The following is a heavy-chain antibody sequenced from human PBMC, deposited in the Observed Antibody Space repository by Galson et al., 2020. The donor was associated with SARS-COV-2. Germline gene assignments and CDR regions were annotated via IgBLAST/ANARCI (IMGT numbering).Heavy chain of an antibody. CDR1: GFTFSSYG. CDR3: AKGRGGSYSPPFDY. J-gene: IGHJ4*02. D-gene: IGHD1-26*01. Sequence: GESLKISCAASGFTFSSYGMHWVRQAPGKGLEWVAVISYDGSNKYYADSVKGRFTISRDNSKNTLYLQMNSLRAEDTAVYYCAKGRGGSYSPPFDYWGQGTLVTGSS. V-gene: IGHV3-30*18. CDR2: ISYDGSNK.